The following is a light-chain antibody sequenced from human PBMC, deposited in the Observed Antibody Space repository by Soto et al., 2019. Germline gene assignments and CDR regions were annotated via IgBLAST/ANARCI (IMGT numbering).Light chain of an antibody. V-gene: IGLV2-11*01. CDR1: SSDVGGYNY. J-gene: IGLJ1*01. Sequence: QSALTQPRSVSGSPGQSVTISCTGTSSDVGGYNYVSWYQLHPGKAPKLMIYDVNKRPSGVPDRFSGSKSGNTASLTISGRQAEDEADYYCCSYAGSNTLYVFGTGTKVTVL. CDR3: CSYAGSNTLYV. CDR2: DVN.